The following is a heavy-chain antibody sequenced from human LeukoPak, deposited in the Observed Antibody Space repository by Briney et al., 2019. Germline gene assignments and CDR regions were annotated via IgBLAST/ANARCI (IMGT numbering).Heavy chain of an antibody. Sequence: SETLSVTCTVSGGSISSGGYYWSWIRQHPGKGLEWIGYIYYSGSTYYNPSLKSRVTISVDTSKNQFSLKLSSVTAADTAVYYCARFLDFWSGYSSFDYWGQGTLVTVSS. CDR1: GGSISSGGYY. J-gene: IGHJ4*02. V-gene: IGHV4-31*03. CDR2: IYYSGST. D-gene: IGHD3-3*01. CDR3: ARFLDFWSGYSSFDY.